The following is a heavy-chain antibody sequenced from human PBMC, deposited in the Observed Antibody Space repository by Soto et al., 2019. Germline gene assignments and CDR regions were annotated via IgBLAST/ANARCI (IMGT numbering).Heavy chain of an antibody. CDR1: GGSISSTGYY. Sequence: QLQLQESGPGLVKPSETLSLTCTVSGGSISSTGYYWGWIRQPPGKGLEWIGSMYYSGSTYYNPSVKSLVTVSIDTSKHQFSLKLSSVTAADTAVYYCARHGISLEYWGQGTLVTVSS. D-gene: IGHD2-15*01. CDR2: MYYSGST. CDR3: ARHGISLEY. V-gene: IGHV4-39*01. J-gene: IGHJ4*02.